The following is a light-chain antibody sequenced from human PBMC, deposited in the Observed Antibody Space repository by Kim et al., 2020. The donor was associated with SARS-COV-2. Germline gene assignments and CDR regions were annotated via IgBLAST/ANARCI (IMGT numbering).Light chain of an antibody. J-gene: IGKJ4*01. Sequence: SPGERAALSSTAIQGVSGSYLAWYQQKPGQAPRLLIYGAASRATGIPDRFSGSGSGTDFTLTISRLEPEDFAVYYCQQYGSSPLTFGGGTKVDIK. V-gene: IGKV3-20*01. CDR2: GAA. CDR1: QGVSGSY. CDR3: QQYGSSPLT.